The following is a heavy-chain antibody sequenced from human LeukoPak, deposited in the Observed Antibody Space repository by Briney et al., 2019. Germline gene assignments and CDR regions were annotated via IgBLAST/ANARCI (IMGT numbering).Heavy chain of an antibody. Sequence: PGGSLRLSCAVSGFTFSNYWMSWVRQAPGKGLEWVANIKQDGSEKYYVDSVKGRFTISRDNAKNSLYLQMNSLRAEDTAVYYCAREGYGYYYYMDVWGKGTTVTVSS. V-gene: IGHV3-7*01. D-gene: IGHD1-1*01. J-gene: IGHJ6*03. CDR3: AREGYGYYYYMDV. CDR2: IKQDGSEK. CDR1: GFTFSNYW.